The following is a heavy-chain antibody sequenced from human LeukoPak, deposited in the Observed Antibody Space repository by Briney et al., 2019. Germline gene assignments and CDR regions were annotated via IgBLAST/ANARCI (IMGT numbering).Heavy chain of an antibody. D-gene: IGHD6-19*01. Sequence: PSETLSLTCTVSGGTISSYDWSWIRQPPGKGLEWIGYIYYSGSTNYNPSLKGRVTISVDTSKNHFYLKLSSVTAADTAVYYCARDSNGWYFDYWGQGALVTVSS. J-gene: IGHJ4*02. V-gene: IGHV4-59*01. CDR3: ARDSNGWYFDY. CDR1: GGTISSYD. CDR2: IYYSGST.